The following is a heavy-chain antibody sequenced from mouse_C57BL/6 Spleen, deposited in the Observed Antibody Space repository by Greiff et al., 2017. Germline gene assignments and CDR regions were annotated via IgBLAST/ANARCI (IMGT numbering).Heavy chain of an antibody. D-gene: IGHD2-12*01. CDR3: ARSYDVGYFDY. V-gene: IGHV1-82*01. CDR1: GYAFSSSW. CDR2: IYPGDGDT. Sequence: VQLQQSGPELVKPGASVKISCKASGYAFSSSWMNWVKQRPGKGLEWIGRIYPGDGDTNYNGKFKGKATLTADKSSSTAYMQLSSLTSEDSAVYCCARSYDVGYFDYWGQGTTLTVSS. J-gene: IGHJ2*01.